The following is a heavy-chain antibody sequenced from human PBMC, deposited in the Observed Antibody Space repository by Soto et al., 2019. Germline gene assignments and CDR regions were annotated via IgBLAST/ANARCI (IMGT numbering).Heavy chain of an antibody. V-gene: IGHV3-23*04. CDR2: LYGSGGGI. Sequence: EVQLVESGGGLVQPGGSLRLSCVASGFTFSTYAMSWVRQAPGQCLEWLCGLYGSGGGISYADSVKGRFTISRDNSRNTLYLQMNSLRSDDTAIYYCAKDRQPDGFWPFDHWGRGTQIIVSS. CDR3: AKDRQPDGFWPFDH. D-gene: IGHD3-3*01. CDR1: GFTFSTYA. J-gene: IGHJ4*02.